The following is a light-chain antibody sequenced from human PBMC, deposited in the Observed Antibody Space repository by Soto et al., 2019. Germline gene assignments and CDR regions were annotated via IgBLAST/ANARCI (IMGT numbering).Light chain of an antibody. CDR1: SSNIGSNY. CDR3: AAWDDSLSGVL. CDR2: RNN. J-gene: IGLJ2*01. Sequence: QSVLTQPPSASGAPGQRVTISCSGSSSNIGSNYVYWYQQLPGTAPKLLIYRNNQRRSGVPDRFSCSKSGTSVSLAISGLRSEDEANYYCAAWDDSLSGVLFGGGTQLTVL. V-gene: IGLV1-47*01.